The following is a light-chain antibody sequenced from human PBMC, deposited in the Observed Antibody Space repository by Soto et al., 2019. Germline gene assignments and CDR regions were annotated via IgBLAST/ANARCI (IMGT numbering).Light chain of an antibody. CDR3: QQSCTTPFT. CDR2: AAS. Sequence: DIQMTQSPSSLSASVGHRDTITCRASQSISSYLNWYEQKPGKAPKLLIYAASSLQTGVPSRFSGSGSRTDFTLNISSLQPEDFATCSWQQSCTTPFTCGPGTKVVIK. J-gene: IGKJ3*01. V-gene: IGKV1-39*01. CDR1: QSISSY.